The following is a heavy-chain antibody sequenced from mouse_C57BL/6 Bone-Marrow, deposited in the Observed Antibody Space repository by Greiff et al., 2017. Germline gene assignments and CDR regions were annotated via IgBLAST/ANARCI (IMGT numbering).Heavy chain of an antibody. J-gene: IGHJ4*01. CDR3: ARDYYGSSYVDDAMDY. CDR2: IDPSDSYT. Sequence: ESGAELVMPGASVKLSCKASGYTFTSYWMHWVKQRPGQGLEWIGEIDPSDSYTNYNQKFKGKSTLTVDKSSSTAYMQLSSLTSEDSAVYYCARDYYGSSYVDDAMDYWGQGTSVTVSS. D-gene: IGHD1-1*01. CDR1: GYTFTSYW. V-gene: IGHV1-69*01.